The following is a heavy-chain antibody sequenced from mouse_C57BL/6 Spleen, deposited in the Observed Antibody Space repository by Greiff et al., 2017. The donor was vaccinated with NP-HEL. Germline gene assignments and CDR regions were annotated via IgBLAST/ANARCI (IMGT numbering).Heavy chain of an antibody. CDR2: FHPYNDDT. D-gene: IGHD1-1*01. CDR3: ARRRDYYGSLAY. V-gene: IGHV1-47*01. J-gene: IGHJ3*01. Sequence: VQRVESGAELVKPGASVKMSCKASGYTFTTYPIEWMKQNHGKSLEWIGNFHPYNDDTKYNEKFKGKATLTVEKSSSTVYLELSRLTSDDSAVYYCARRRDYYGSLAYWGQGTLVTVSA. CDR1: GYTFTTYP.